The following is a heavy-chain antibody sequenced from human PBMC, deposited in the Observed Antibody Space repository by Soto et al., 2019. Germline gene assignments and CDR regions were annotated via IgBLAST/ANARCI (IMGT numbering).Heavy chain of an antibody. CDR1: GFTFSGSA. V-gene: IGHV3-73*01. Sequence: EVQLVESGGGLVQPGGSLKLSCAASGFTFSGSAMHWVRQASGKGLEWVGRIRSKANSYATAYAASVKGRFTISRDDSKNTAYLQMNSLKTDDTAVYYCTRHMRTNYGALPLYGMDGWGQGTTVTVSS. D-gene: IGHD4-17*01. CDR3: TRHMRTNYGALPLYGMDG. J-gene: IGHJ6*02. CDR2: IRSKANSYAT.